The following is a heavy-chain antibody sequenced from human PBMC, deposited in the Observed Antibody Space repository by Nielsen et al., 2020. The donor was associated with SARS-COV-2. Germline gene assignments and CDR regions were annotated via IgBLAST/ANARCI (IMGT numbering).Heavy chain of an antibody. D-gene: IGHD2-15*01. CDR3: ARRLEPYSPAAFDI. CDR1: GYSFTSYW. J-gene: IGHJ3*02. CDR2: LYPADSDT. Sequence: GESLKISCQGSGYSFTSYWIAWVRQVPGKGLEWMGMLYPADSDTRYSPSFQGQATISGDRSSIAYLQWASLKASDTAMYYCARRLEPYSPAAFDIWGQGTMVTVSS. V-gene: IGHV5-51*01.